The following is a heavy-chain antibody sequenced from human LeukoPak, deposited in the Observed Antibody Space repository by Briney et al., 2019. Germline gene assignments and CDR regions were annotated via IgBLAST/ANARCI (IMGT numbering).Heavy chain of an antibody. V-gene: IGHV3-21*01. Sequence: GGSLRLSCAASGFIFSSYSMNWVRQAPGKGLEWVSSISSSSSYIYYADSVKGRFTISGDNAKNSLYLQMNSLRAEDTAVYYCAREIVVSGDYYDSSGYHAAFDIWGQGTMVTVSS. CDR2: ISSSSSYI. J-gene: IGHJ3*02. CDR1: GFIFSSYS. D-gene: IGHD3-22*01. CDR3: AREIVVSGDYYDSSGYHAAFDI.